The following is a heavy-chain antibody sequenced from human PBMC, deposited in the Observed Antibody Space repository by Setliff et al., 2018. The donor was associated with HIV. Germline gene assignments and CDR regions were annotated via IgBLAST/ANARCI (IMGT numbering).Heavy chain of an antibody. V-gene: IGHV4-59*11. CDR2: IYYSGST. CDR1: GGSISSHY. Sequence: SETLSLTCTASGGSISSHYWSWIRQPPGKGLEWIGSIYYSGSTNYNPSLKSRVTISVDTSKNQFSLKLSSVTAADTAVYYCARDVEHMMDVWGHGTTVTSP. CDR3: ARDVEHMMDV. J-gene: IGHJ6*02.